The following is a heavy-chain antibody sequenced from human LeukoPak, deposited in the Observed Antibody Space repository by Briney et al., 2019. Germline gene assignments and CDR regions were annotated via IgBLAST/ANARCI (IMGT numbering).Heavy chain of an antibody. D-gene: IGHD2-8*01. CDR1: GFTFSSYA. J-gene: IGHJ6*03. CDR2: FSGSGGTS. CDR3: ANGNRCTSPNCLGYYYFYMDV. Sequence: GGSLRLSCAASGFTFSSYAMNWVRQAPGRGLEWVSGFSGSGGTSYYADSVKGRFTISRDNSKNTLYLQMNSLRAEDTAVYYCANGNRCTSPNCLGYYYFYMDVWGKGTTVTVSS. V-gene: IGHV3-23*01.